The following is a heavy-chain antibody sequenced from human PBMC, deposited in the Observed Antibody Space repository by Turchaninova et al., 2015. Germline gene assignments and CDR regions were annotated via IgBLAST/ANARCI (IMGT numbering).Heavy chain of an antibody. CDR1: GYPISSGYY. CDR3: ARHINWGFDY. D-gene: IGHD7-27*01. Sequence: QVQLQESGPGLVKPSETLSLPSAVSGYPISSGYYWGWIRKPPGKGREWMGSIYHSGSTYYNPSLKSRVTISLDTSKNQFSLKLSSMSAADTAVYYCARHINWGFDYWGQGALVTVSS. V-gene: IGHV4-38-2*01. CDR2: IYHSGST. J-gene: IGHJ4*02.